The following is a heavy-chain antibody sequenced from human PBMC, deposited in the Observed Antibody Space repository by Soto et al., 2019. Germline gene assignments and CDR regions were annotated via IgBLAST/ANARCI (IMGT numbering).Heavy chain of an antibody. D-gene: IGHD6-13*01. V-gene: IGHV1-18*01. CDR1: GYTFTSYG. CDR3: ARGDAYSSSLYGYYYYYGMDV. CDR2: ISAYNGNT. J-gene: IGHJ6*02. Sequence: QVQLVQSGAEVKKPGASVKVSCKASGYTFTSYGISWVRQAPGQGLEWMGWISAYNGNTNYAQKLQGRVTMTTDTSTSTAYMELRSLRSDDTAVYYCARGDAYSSSLYGYYYYYGMDVWGQGTTVTVSS.